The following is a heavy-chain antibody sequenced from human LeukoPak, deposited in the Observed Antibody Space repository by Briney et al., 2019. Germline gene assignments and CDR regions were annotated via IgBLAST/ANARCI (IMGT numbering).Heavy chain of an antibody. D-gene: IGHD4-17*01. V-gene: IGHV3-23*01. CDR3: AKATTVTTYYYYGMDV. CDR1: GFTFSSYA. CDR2: ISGSGGST. J-gene: IGHJ6*02. Sequence: GGSLRLSCAASGFTFSSYAMSWVRQAPGKGLEWVSAISGSGGSTYYADSVKGRFTISRDNSKNTLYLQVNSLRAEDTAVYYCAKATTVTTYYYYGMDVWGQGTTVTVSS.